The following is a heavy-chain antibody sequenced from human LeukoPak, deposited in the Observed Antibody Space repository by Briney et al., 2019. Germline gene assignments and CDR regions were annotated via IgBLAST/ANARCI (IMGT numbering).Heavy chain of an antibody. Sequence: QTGGSLRLSCAASGLAFSAYKMHWVRQAPRKGLVWVSRISTEGYTTDYADFVQGRFTASRDNTKNTWSLEMNSLRAEDTAVYYCVVGGSPGYWGQGTLVTVSS. CDR1: GLAFSAYK. CDR2: ISTEGYTT. CDR3: VVGGSPGY. D-gene: IGHD2-15*01. J-gene: IGHJ4*02. V-gene: IGHV3-74*01.